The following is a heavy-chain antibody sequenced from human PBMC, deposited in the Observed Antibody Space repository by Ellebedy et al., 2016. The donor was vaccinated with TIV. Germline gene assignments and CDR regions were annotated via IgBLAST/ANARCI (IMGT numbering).Heavy chain of an antibody. Sequence: AASVKVSCKSSGYTFIDYGVTWVRQAPGQGLDWMGWVSAYSGNTNYAENLQGRVTMTTDTSTDTAYMELRRLRFDDTAVYFCARYSGSGTYYRNGMDVWGQGTTVTVSS. CDR1: GYTFIDYG. CDR3: ARYSGSGTYYRNGMDV. J-gene: IGHJ6*02. D-gene: IGHD3-10*01. CDR2: VSAYSGNT. V-gene: IGHV1-18*01.